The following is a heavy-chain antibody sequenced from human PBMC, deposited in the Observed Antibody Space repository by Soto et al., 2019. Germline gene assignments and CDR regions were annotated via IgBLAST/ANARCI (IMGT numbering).Heavy chain of an antibody. V-gene: IGHV4-39*02. CDR3: ARDTPYYDFWSGYYTSLYNWFDP. D-gene: IGHD3-3*01. CDR1: GGSISSSSYY. Sequence: KTSETLSLTCTVSGGSISSSSYYWGWIRQPPGKGLEWIGSIYYSGSTYYNPSLKSRVTISVDTSKNQFSLKLSSVTAADTAVYYCARDTPYYDFWSGYYTSLYNWFDPWGQGTLVTVSS. CDR2: IYYSGST. J-gene: IGHJ5*02.